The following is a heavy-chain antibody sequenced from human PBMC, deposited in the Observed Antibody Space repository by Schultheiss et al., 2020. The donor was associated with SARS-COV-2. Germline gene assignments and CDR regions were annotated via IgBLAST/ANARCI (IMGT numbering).Heavy chain of an antibody. CDR2: IYYSGST. J-gene: IGHJ4*02. V-gene: IGHV4-31*03. CDR1: GGSISGGGYY. Sequence: SETLSLTCTVSGGSISGGGYYWSWIRQHPGKGLEWIGYIYYSGSTYYNPSLKSRVTISVDTSKNQFSLKLSSVTAADTAVYYCARGSMVQEGFDYWGQGTLVTVSS. D-gene: IGHD3-10*01. CDR3: ARGSMVQEGFDY.